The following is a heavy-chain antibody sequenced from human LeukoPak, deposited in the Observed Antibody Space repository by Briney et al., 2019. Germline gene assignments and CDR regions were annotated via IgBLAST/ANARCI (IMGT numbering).Heavy chain of an antibody. CDR3: WRGPGYSSSYFDY. CDR2: INHSGST. Sequence: PSETLSLTSAVYGGSFSGYYWSWIPQPPGKGLEWIGEINHSGSTNYNPSLKSRVTISVDTSNNQFSLMLSSVTAADTVFYYWWRGPGYSSSYFDYWGQGNLVTVSS. J-gene: IGHJ4*02. CDR1: GGSFSGYY. V-gene: IGHV4-34*01. D-gene: IGHD6-6*01.